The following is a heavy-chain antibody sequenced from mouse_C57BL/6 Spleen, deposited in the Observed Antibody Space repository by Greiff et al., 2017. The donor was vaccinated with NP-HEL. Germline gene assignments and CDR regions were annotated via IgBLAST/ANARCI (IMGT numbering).Heavy chain of an antibody. Sequence: VQLQQSGPELVKPGASVKISCKASGYSFTGYYMNWVKQSPEKSLEWIGEINPSTGGTTYNQKFKAKATLTVDKSSITAYMQLKSLTSEDSAVYYCARRTTVVARHYAMDYWGQGTSVTVSS. J-gene: IGHJ4*01. V-gene: IGHV1-42*01. CDR3: ARRTTVVARHYAMDY. CDR2: INPSTGGT. D-gene: IGHD1-1*01. CDR1: GYSFTGYY.